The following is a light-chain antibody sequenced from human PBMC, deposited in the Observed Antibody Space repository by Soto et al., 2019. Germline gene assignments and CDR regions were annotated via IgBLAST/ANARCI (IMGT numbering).Light chain of an antibody. CDR1: SSDVGGYNY. CDR2: DVS. J-gene: IGLJ3*02. CDR3: SSYTSSYTRV. V-gene: IGLV2-14*01. Sequence: QSALTQPASVSGSPGQSITISCTGTSSDVGGYNYVSWYQQHPGKAPKLIIYDVSTRPSGVSNRFSGSKSGNTASLTISGRQAEDEADYYCSSYTSSYTRVFGGGTKLTVL.